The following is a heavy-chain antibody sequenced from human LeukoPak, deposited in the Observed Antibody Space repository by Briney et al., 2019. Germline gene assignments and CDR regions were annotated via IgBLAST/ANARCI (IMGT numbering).Heavy chain of an antibody. V-gene: IGHV4-38-2*02. CDR1: GYSISSGYY. J-gene: IGHJ4*02. CDR3: ARIGYSYGYGSDY. D-gene: IGHD5-18*01. Sequence: SETLSLTCTVAGYSISSGYYWGWIRQPPGKGLEWIGSIYHSGSTYYNPSLKSRVTISVDTSKNQFSLKLSSVTAADTAVYYCARIGYSYGYGSDYWGQGTLVTVSS. CDR2: IYHSGST.